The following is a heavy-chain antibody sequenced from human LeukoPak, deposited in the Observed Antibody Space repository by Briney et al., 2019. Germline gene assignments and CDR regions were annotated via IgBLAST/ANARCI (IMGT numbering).Heavy chain of an antibody. Sequence: SETLSLTCTVSGGSISTYYWNWIRQSPGKGLEWIGYIYYSGRTNYNSSLKSRVTILIDTSKNQFSLKLSSVTAADTAVYYCARDLMGATAWFDPWGQGALVTVSS. CDR2: IYYSGRT. CDR1: GGSISTYY. J-gene: IGHJ5*02. D-gene: IGHD1-26*01. CDR3: ARDLMGATAWFDP. V-gene: IGHV4-59*12.